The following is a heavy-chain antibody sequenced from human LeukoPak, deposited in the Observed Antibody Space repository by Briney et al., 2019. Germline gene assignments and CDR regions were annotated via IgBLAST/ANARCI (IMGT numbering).Heavy chain of an antibody. D-gene: IGHD2-15*01. CDR1: GFTFDDYT. CDR2: ISWDGGST. CDR3: ARDLAATFAFNI. V-gene: IGHV3-43*01. Sequence: GGSLRLSCAASGFTFDDYTMHWVRQAPGKGLEWVSLISWDGGSTYYADSVKGRFTISRDNAKNSLYLQMNSLRAEDTAVYYCARDLAATFAFNIWGQGTMVTVSS. J-gene: IGHJ3*02.